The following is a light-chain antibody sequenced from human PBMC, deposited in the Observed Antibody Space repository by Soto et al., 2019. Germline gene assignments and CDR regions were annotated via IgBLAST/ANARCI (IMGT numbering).Light chain of an antibody. Sequence: EIVLTQSPGTLSLSPGERATLSCRASQSVSNNYLAWYQQKPGQAPRLLIYGASNRATGIPDRFSGSGSGTDFTLTISRLEPEDFAVYYCQQYGSSQTWTFGQGTKVEIK. CDR1: QSVSNNY. CDR3: QQYGSSQTWT. V-gene: IGKV3-20*01. J-gene: IGKJ1*01. CDR2: GAS.